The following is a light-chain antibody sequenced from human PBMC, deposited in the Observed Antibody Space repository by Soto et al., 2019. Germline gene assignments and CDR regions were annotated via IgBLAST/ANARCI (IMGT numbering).Light chain of an antibody. V-gene: IGKV3-15*01. CDR1: QSVSSN. J-gene: IGKJ5*01. CDR3: QQYDDWPPT. CDR2: AAS. Sequence: EIVVTQSPATRSVSPGERATLSCRASQSVSSNLAWYQQKPGRAPRLLIYAASNRATGVPARFSGSGSGTEFTLTISTLQSEDCAVYYCQQYDDWPPTFGQGTRLEIK.